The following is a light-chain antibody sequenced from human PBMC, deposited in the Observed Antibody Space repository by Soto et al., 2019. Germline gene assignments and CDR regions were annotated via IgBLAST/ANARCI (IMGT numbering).Light chain of an antibody. CDR2: DDR. V-gene: IGLV3-21*02. CDR3: QVWDSSSAHEYV. CDR1: KIETKS. J-gene: IGLJ1*01. Sequence: SYELTQPPSVTVAPGQTATITCGGHKIETKSVHWYQQKPGQAPVLVVYDDRDRPSGISDRLSGSNSGNPATLTIARVEAGDEADYYCQVWDSSSAHEYVFGSGTKLTVL.